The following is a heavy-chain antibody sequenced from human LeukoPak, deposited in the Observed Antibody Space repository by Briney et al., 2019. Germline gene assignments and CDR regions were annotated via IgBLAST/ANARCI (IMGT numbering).Heavy chain of an antibody. CDR3: ARQGSGYSGYENIDY. CDR2: IYPGDSDT. CDR1: GYSFTNYW. D-gene: IGHD5-12*01. V-gene: IGHV5-51*01. Sequence: GESLKISCKGSGYSFTNYWIGWVRQMPGKGLEWMGIIYPGDSDTRYSPSFQGQVTISADKSISTAYLQWSSLKASDTAMYYCARQGSGYSGYENIDYWGQGTVVTVSS. J-gene: IGHJ4*02.